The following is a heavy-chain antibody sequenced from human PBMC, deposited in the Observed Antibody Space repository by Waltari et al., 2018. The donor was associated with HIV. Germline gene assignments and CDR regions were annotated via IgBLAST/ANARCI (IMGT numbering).Heavy chain of an antibody. CDR3: ATALYSSSSAGSIDY. CDR1: GYNFTGYY. D-gene: IGHD6-6*01. Sequence: QVQLVQSGAEVKKPGASVKVSCKASGYNFTGYYMHWVRQAPGQGLEWMGWINPHSGGTNYAQKFQCRVTMTRDTSISTAYMELSRLISDDTAVYYCATALYSSSSAGSIDYWGQGTLVTVSS. V-gene: IGHV1-2*02. J-gene: IGHJ4*02. CDR2: INPHSGGT.